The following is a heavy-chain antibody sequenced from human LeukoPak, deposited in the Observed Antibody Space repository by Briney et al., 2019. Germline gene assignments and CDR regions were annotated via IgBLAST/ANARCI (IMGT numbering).Heavy chain of an antibody. CDR3: ARDHKIATYYYGSGSYYNDYYYGMDV. J-gene: IGHJ6*02. D-gene: IGHD3-10*01. Sequence: SQTLSLTCTVSGCSISSGGSYWSWIRQHPGNGLEWIGYIYYSGSTYYNPSLKSRVTISVDTSKNQFSLKLSSVTAADTAVYYCARDHKIATYYYGSGSYYNDYYYGMDVWGQGTTVTVSS. V-gene: IGHV4-31*03. CDR1: GCSISSGGSY. CDR2: IYYSGST.